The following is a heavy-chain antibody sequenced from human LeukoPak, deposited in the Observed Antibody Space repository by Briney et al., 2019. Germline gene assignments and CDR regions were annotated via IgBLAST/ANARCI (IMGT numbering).Heavy chain of an antibody. Sequence: KPSETLSLTCTVSGSSISSYYWSWIRQPPGKGLEWIGYIYYSGSTNYNPSLKSRVTISLDTSKNQFSLKLSSVTAADTAVYYCARQSRATGTLDSWGQGTLVTVSS. CDR2: IYYSGST. CDR1: GSSISSYY. D-gene: IGHD6-13*01. CDR3: ARQSRATGTLDS. V-gene: IGHV4-59*08. J-gene: IGHJ5*01.